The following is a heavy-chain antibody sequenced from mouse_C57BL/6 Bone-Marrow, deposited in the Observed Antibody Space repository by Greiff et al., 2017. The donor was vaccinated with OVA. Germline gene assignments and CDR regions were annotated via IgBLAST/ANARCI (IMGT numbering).Heavy chain of an antibody. J-gene: IGHJ1*03. Sequence: EVKLQESGPVLVKPGASVKMSCKASGYTFTDYYMNWVKQSHGKSLEWIGVINPYNGGTSYNQKFKGKATLTVDKSSSTAYMELNSLTSEDSAVYYCARYYYGSSYDWYFDVWGTGTTVTVSS. V-gene: IGHV1-19*01. CDR3: ARYYYGSSYDWYFDV. CDR2: INPYNGGT. D-gene: IGHD1-1*01. CDR1: GYTFTDYY.